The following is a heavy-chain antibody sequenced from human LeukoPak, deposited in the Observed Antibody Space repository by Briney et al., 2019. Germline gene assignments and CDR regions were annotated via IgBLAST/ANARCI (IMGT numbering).Heavy chain of an antibody. J-gene: IGHJ4*02. CDR3: AKDDCFSTSCYYFDY. Sequence: GGSLRLSCAASGFTFSSYGMHWVRQATGKGLEWVAFIRYDGSNKYYADSVKGRFTISRDNSKNTLYLQMNSLRAEDTAVFYCAKDDCFSTSCYYFDYWGQGTLVTVSS. CDR2: IRYDGSNK. D-gene: IGHD2-2*01. CDR1: GFTFSSYG. V-gene: IGHV3-30*02.